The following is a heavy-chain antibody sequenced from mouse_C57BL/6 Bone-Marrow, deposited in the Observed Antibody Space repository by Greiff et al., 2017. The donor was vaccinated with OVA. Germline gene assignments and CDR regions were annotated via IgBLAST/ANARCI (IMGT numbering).Heavy chain of an antibody. CDR1: GYAFTNYL. D-gene: IGHD1-1*01. V-gene: IGHV1-54*01. CDR2: INPGSGGT. J-gene: IGHJ2*01. Sequence: QVQLQQSGAELVRPGTSVKVSCKASGYAFTNYLIEWVKQRPGQGLEWIGVINPGSGGTNYNEKFKGKATLTADKSSSTAYMQLSSLTSEDSAVYFCARWDYYGSSYVLDYWGQGTTLTVSS. CDR3: ARWDYYGSSYVLDY.